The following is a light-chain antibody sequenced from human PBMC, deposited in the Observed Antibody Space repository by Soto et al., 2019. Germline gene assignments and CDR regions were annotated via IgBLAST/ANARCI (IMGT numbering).Light chain of an antibody. J-gene: IGKJ3*01. CDR2: DAF. CDR3: QQRTNWPDLFT. CDR1: QSVATN. V-gene: IGKV3-11*01. Sequence: VLTQSPATLSVSPGERATLSCRASQSVATNLAWYQQKPGQAPRLLIYDAFNRATGIPARFSGSGSGTAFTLTISSLEPEDFAVHYCQQRTNWPDLFTFGPATKVDIK.